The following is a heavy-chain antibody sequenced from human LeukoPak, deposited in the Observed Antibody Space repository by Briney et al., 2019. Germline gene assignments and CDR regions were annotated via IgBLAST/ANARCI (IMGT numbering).Heavy chain of an antibody. Sequence: ASVKVSCKASGYTFSDYYIHWVRQAPGQALEWMGWANPDSGDTKYAQMFQGRVTMTRDTSIATAYMELSSLTPDDTALYYCARSIAATPCNWFDPWGQGTLITVSS. J-gene: IGHJ5*02. D-gene: IGHD2-15*01. CDR2: ANPDSGDT. CDR3: ARSIAATPCNWFDP. V-gene: IGHV1-2*02. CDR1: GYTFSDYY.